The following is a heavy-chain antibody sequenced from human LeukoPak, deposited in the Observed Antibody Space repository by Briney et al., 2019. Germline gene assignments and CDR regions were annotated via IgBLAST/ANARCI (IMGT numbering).Heavy chain of an antibody. CDR3: ARCVHEYTISWTFDP. V-gene: IGHV3-23*01. J-gene: IGHJ5*02. D-gene: IGHD5/OR15-5a*01. CDR1: GFTFSGYA. Sequence: PGGSLRLSCAASGFTFSGYAMSWVRQAPGKGLEWVSAISGSGGSTYYADSVKGRFTISRDNSKNTLYLQMNSLRAEDTAVYYCARCVHEYTISWTFDPWGQGTLVTVSS. CDR2: ISGSGGST.